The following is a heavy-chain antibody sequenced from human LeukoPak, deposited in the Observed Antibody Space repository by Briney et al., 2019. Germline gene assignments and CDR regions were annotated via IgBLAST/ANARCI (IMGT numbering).Heavy chain of an antibody. D-gene: IGHD2-15*01. CDR3: ARAPVGGWFDP. Sequence: ETLSLTCTVSGGSISSYYWSWIRQPPGKGLEWIGYIYYSGSTNYNPSLKSRVTISVDTFKNQFSLKLSSVTAADTAVYYCARAPVGGWFDPWGQGTLVTVSS. CDR2: IYYSGST. V-gene: IGHV4-59*01. J-gene: IGHJ5*02. CDR1: GGSISSYY.